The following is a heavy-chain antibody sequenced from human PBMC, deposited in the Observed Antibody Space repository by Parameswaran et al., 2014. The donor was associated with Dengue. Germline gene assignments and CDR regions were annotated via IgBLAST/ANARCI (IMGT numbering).Heavy chain of an antibody. CDR3: ARGFRGRDGTPAPGIDY. V-gene: IGHV4-59*01. D-gene: IGHD1-7*01. J-gene: IGHJ4*02. CDR2: TGSS. Sequence: RWIRQPPGKGLEWIGYTGSSNYNPSLKSRVSISVDTSKNQFSLRLTSVTAADTAMYYCARGFRGRDGTPAPGIDYWGQGTLVTVSS.